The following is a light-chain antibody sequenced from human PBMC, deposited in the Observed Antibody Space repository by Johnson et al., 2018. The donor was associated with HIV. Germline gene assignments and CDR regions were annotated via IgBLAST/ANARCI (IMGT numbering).Light chain of an antibody. V-gene: IGLV1-51*02. CDR1: SSNIGNNY. J-gene: IGLJ1*01. Sequence: QSVLTQPPSVSAAPGQKVTISCSGSSSNIGNNYVSWYQQLPGTAPKLLIYENNKRPSGIPDRFSGSKSGTSATLGITGLKTGDEADYYCGTWATSLCAAVFVTGTKVSVL. CDR2: ENN. CDR3: GTWATSLCAAV.